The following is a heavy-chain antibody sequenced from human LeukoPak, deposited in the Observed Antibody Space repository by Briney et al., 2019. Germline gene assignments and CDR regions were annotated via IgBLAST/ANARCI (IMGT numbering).Heavy chain of an antibody. CDR1: GFTFGDYA. Sequence: PGGSLRLSCTASGFTFGDYAISWFRQAPGKGLEWVGFIRSKAYGGTTEYAASVKGRFTISRDDSKSIAYLQMNSLKTEDTAVYYCTRYSSGIWFGEFVDYWGQGTLVTVSS. J-gene: IGHJ4*02. CDR2: IRSKAYGGTT. CDR3: TRYSSGIWFGEFVDY. D-gene: IGHD3-10*01. V-gene: IGHV3-49*03.